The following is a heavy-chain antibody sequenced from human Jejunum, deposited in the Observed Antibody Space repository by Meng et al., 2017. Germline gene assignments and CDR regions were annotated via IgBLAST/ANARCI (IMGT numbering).Heavy chain of an antibody. Sequence: QVQLEQAGAEVKKPGASVKVSCKASGYTFTSFDINWLRQAAGQGPEWMGWMSPENGNTAYAQKFQGRVTMTRDTSVSTAYMELSGLTSDDSGVYYCARGVNAGVDYWGQGTLVTVSS. D-gene: IGHD7-27*01. CDR2: MSPENGNT. J-gene: IGHJ4*02. CDR3: ARGVNAGVDY. V-gene: IGHV1-8*01. CDR1: GYTFTSFD.